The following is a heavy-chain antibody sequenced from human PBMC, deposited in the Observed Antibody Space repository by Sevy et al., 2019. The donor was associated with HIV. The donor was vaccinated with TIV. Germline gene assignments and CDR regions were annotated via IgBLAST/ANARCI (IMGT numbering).Heavy chain of an antibody. V-gene: IGHV1-69*13. Sequence: ASVKVSCKASGGTFSSYAISWVRQAPGQGLEWMGGIIPIFGTANYAQKFQGRVTITADESTSTAYMELSSLRSEDTAVYYCARGPENYDFWSGYYRGSRVYYYYYMDVWGKGTTVTVSS. CDR1: GGTFSSYA. CDR2: IIPIFGTA. J-gene: IGHJ6*03. CDR3: ARGPENYDFWSGYYRGSRVYYYYYMDV. D-gene: IGHD3-3*01.